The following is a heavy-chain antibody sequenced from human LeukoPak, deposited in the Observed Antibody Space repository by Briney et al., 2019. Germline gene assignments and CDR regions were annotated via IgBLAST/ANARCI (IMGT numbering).Heavy chain of an antibody. CDR1: GFTFSNYW. CDR2: INTDGSST. D-gene: IGHD3-10*01. CDR3: TSGTYYSPFNY. V-gene: IGHV3-74*01. Sequence: GGSLRLSCAASGFTFSNYWMHWVRQAPGKGLVWVSLINTDGSSTNYADSVKGRFTISRDNSKNTLYLQMNSLRAEDTAVYYCTSGTYYSPFNYWGQGTLVTVSS. J-gene: IGHJ4*02.